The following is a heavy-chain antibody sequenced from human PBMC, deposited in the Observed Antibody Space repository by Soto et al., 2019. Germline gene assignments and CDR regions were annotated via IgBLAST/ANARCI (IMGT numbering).Heavy chain of an antibody. CDR3: ARHERPNEWFGELLPTYFDY. D-gene: IGHD3-10*01. CDR2: IYYSGST. CDR1: GGSISSSSYY. V-gene: IGHV4-39*01. J-gene: IGHJ4*02. Sequence: PSETMSLTCTVSGGSISSSSYYWGWIRQPPGKGLEWIGCIYYSGSTYYNPSLKSRVTISVDTSKNQFSLKLSSVTAADTAVYYCARHERPNEWFGELLPTYFDYWGQGTLVTVSS.